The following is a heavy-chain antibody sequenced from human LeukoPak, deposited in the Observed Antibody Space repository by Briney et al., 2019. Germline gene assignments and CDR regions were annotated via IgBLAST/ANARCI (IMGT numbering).Heavy chain of an antibody. V-gene: IGHV4-59*01. D-gene: IGHD5-18*01. CDR2: IYYSGST. CDR3: ARVKYTYGLDY. Sequence: SETLSLTCTVSGGSTNSYYWSWIRQPPGEGLEWIGYIYYSGSTSYNPSLKSRVIISVDTSKNQFSLKLSSVIAADTAVYYCARVKYTYGLDYWGQGTLVTVSS. CDR1: GGSTNSYY. J-gene: IGHJ4*02.